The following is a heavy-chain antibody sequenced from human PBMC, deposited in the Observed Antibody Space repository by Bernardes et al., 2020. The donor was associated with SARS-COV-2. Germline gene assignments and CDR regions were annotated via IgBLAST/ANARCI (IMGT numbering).Heavy chain of an antibody. CDR3: ALPPTNYDRYAMDV. Sequence: ASVKVSCKASGYPFTGYYLHWARQAPGQGLEWMGWINPNSGGTNYAQRFQGRVTMTRDTSISTAYMDLSRLRSDDTAVYYCALPPTNYDRYAMDVWGQGTLVTVSS. CDR1: GYPFTGYY. CDR2: INPNSGGT. J-gene: IGHJ4*02. D-gene: IGHD3-22*01. V-gene: IGHV1-2*02.